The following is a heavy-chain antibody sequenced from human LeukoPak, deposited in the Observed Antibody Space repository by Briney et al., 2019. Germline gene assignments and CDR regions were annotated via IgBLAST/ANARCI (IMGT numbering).Heavy chain of an antibody. CDR1: VLPLNSYC. J-gene: IGHJ6*02. V-gene: IGHV3-7*05. CDR2: KKQGESEK. D-gene: IGHD1-26*01. CDR3: ARDHLGAMAV. Sequence: GVPLRLPWAPSVLPLNSYCVNCVPRAPGKAGEGVASKKQGESEKQCVDAVKGRFTISRDNTKNSLYLQMKSLRAEATAVYYCARDHLGAMAVWGQGTTVTVSS.